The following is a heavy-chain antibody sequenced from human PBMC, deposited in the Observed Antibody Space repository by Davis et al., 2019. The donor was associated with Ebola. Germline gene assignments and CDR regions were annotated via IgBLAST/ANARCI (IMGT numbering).Heavy chain of an antibody. Sequence: SVKVSCKASGGTFSSYAISWVRQAPGQGLEWMGGIIPIFGTANYAQKFQGRVTITADESTSTAYMELSSLRSEDTAVYYCARGTTNWDAFDIWGQGTMVTVSS. CDR3: ARGTTNWDAFDI. CDR2: IIPIFGTA. J-gene: IGHJ3*02. V-gene: IGHV1-69*13. D-gene: IGHD7-27*01. CDR1: GGTFSSYA.